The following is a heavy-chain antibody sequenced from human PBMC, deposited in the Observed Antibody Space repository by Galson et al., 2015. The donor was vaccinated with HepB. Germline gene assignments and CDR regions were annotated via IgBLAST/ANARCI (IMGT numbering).Heavy chain of an antibody. J-gene: IGHJ3*02. Sequence: SLRLSCAASGFTFSSYAMSWVRQAPGKGLEWVSAISGSGGSTYYADSVKGRFTISRDNSKNTLYLQMNSLRAEDTAVYYCAKSDGDYTWGLYAFDIWGQGTMVTVPS. V-gene: IGHV3-23*01. CDR2: ISGSGGST. D-gene: IGHD4-17*01. CDR1: GFTFSSYA. CDR3: AKSDGDYTWGLYAFDI.